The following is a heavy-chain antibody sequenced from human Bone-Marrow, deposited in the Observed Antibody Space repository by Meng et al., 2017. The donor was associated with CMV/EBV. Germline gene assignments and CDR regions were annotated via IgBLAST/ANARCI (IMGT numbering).Heavy chain of an antibody. Sequence: GSLRLSCAVYGGSFSGYYWSWIRQPPGKGLEWIGEINHSGSTYYNPSLKSRVTISVDTSKNQFSLKLSSVTAADTAVYYCATSASDAFDIWGQGTMVTVSS. V-gene: IGHV4-34*01. CDR3: ATSASDAFDI. CDR2: INHSGST. CDR1: GGSFSGYY. J-gene: IGHJ3*02.